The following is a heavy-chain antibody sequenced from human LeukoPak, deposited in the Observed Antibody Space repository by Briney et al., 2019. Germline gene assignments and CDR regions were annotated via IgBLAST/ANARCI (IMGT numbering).Heavy chain of an antibody. D-gene: IGHD3-22*01. Sequence: KPGGSLRLSCAASGFTFRDYYMSWSRQAPGKGLEWVSYISNGAGTIYYADSVKGRFTISRDNAKNSLYLQMNSLRVEDTAVYYSARLSNGYYQQLATFDYWGQGILVTVSS. V-gene: IGHV3-11*04. J-gene: IGHJ4*02. CDR2: ISNGAGTI. CDR3: ARLSNGYYQQLATFDY. CDR1: GFTFRDYY.